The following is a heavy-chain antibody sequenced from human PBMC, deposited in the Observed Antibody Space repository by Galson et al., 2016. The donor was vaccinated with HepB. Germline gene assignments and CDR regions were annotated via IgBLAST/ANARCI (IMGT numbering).Heavy chain of an antibody. CDR2: INGDGSST. CDR3: GRGSKYGFDM. J-gene: IGHJ3*02. D-gene: IGHD2/OR15-2a*01. V-gene: IGHV3-74*01. CDR1: GFTFSSYW. Sequence: SLRLSCAASGFTFSSYWMHWVRQTPGKGLVWVSRINGDGSSTNYADSVKGRFTISRENAKNTLFLQMNSLGAEDTAVYYCGRGSKYGFDMWGQGTMVTVSS.